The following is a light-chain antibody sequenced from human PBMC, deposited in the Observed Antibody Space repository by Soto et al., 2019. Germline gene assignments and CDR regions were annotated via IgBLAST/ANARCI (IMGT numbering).Light chain of an antibody. CDR1: QSISNY. CDR3: QQSYTTLLT. J-gene: IGKJ3*01. Sequence: DIQMTQSPSSLSASVGDRVTITCRASQSISNYLNWYQQKPGKAPKLLIYAASSLQSGVPSRFSGSGSGTDFILTISSLQPEDFAAYSCQQSYTTLLTFGPGTNVDIK. V-gene: IGKV1-39*01. CDR2: AAS.